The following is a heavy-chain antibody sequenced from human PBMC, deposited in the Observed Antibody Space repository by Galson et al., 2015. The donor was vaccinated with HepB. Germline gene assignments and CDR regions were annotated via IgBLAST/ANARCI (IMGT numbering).Heavy chain of an antibody. V-gene: IGHV3-48*01. CDR2: ISSSSSPI. Sequence: SLRLSCAASGFTFSIYSMNWVRQAPGKGLEWLSYISSSSSPIFYADSVKARFTVSRDNAKNSLYLQMNSLRAEDTAVYFCARYCGNTACYPRSSGYDYWGQGTLVTVSS. J-gene: IGHJ4*02. D-gene: IGHD2-2*01. CDR1: GFTFSIYS. CDR3: ARYCGNTACYPRSSGYDY.